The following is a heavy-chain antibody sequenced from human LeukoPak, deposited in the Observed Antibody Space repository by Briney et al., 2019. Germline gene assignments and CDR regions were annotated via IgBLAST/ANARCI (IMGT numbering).Heavy chain of an antibody. V-gene: IGHV4-4*02. CDR1: GGSISSSDW. J-gene: IGHJ4*02. D-gene: IGHD6-19*01. CDR3: VCSGYRSGWRIDY. CDR2: IYLGGII. Sequence: PSETLSLTCTVSGGSISSSDWFSWVRQPPRKGLEWIGEIYLGGIINYNPSLKSRVTISVDKSNNQFSLKLTSVTAADTAVYYCVCSGYRSGWRIDYWGRGTLVIVSS.